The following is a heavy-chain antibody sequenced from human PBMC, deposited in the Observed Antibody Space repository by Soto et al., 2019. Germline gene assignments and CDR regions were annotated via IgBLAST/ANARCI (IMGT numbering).Heavy chain of an antibody. CDR3: ARERPDGARLDP. CDR2: IYYSGST. J-gene: IGHJ5*02. Sequence: SETLSLTCTVSGGSISSGDYYWSWIRQPPGKGLEWIGYIYYSGSTFYNPSLKSRLTISVDTSKNQFSLKLSSVTAADTAVYYCARERPDGARLDPWGQGTLVTAPQ. D-gene: IGHD6-6*01. V-gene: IGHV4-30-4*01. CDR1: GGSISSGDYY.